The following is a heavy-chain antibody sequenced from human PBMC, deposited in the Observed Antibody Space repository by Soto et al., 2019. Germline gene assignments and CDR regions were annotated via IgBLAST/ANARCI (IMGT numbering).Heavy chain of an antibody. CDR3: ATRPRLYGSGTYYGMDV. V-gene: IGHV3-30*03. CDR2: ISYDGSDE. CDR1: GFTFRTYG. J-gene: IGHJ6*02. Sequence: GGSLRLSCAASGFTFRTYGMHWVRQAPGKGLEWVAVISYDGSDEYYADSVKGRFTISRDNSKNTLYLQMNSLRAEDTAVYYCATRPRLYGSGTYYGMDVWGQGTTVTVSS. D-gene: IGHD3-10*01.